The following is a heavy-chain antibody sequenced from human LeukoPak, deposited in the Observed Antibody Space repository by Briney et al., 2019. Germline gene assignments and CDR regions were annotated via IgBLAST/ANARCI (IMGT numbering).Heavy chain of an antibody. D-gene: IGHD6-19*01. V-gene: IGHV3-23*01. CDR3: AKAPKPGIAVAGTRLNWFDP. Sequence: GGSLRLSCAASGFTFSSYAMSWVRQAPGKGLEWVSAISGSGGSTYYADSVKGRFTISRDNSKNTLYLQMNSLRAEDTAVYYCAKAPKPGIAVAGTRLNWFDPWGQGTLVTVSS. CDR2: ISGSGGST. CDR1: GFTFSSYA. J-gene: IGHJ5*02.